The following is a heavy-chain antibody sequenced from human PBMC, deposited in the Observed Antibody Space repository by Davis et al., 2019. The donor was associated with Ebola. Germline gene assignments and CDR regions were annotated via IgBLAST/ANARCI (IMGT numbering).Heavy chain of an antibody. J-gene: IGHJ5*02. D-gene: IGHD6-19*01. Sequence: ASVKVSCKASGYTFTSYGISWVRQAPGQGLEWMGWINAYNGNTNYAQKLQGRVTMTTDTSTSTAYMELRSLRSDDTAVYYCARDLSWSLAVAVNNWFDPWGQGTLVTVSS. CDR3: ARDLSWSLAVAVNNWFDP. CDR1: GYTFTSYG. V-gene: IGHV1-18*01. CDR2: INAYNGNT.